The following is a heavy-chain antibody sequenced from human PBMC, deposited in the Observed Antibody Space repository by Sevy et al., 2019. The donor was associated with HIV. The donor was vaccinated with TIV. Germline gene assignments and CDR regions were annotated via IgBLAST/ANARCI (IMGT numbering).Heavy chain of an antibody. V-gene: IGHV3-23*01. CDR3: AKRGNYYSTYWYFDL. D-gene: IGHD3-10*01. J-gene: IGHJ2*01. CDR2: IGGSGTST. Sequence: GGSLRLSCEASGFTFSCCAMTWVRQTPGKGLEWVSTIGGSGTSTFYADSVRGRFIISRDNSKNTLFLQMNSLRAEDTALYFCAKRGNYYSTYWYFDLWGRGTLVTVSS. CDR1: GFTFSCCA.